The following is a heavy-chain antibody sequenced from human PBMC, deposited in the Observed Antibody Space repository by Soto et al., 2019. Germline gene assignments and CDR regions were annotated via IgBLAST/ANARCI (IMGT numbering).Heavy chain of an antibody. V-gene: IGHV3-74*01. J-gene: IGHJ4*02. D-gene: IGHD3-22*01. CDR2: INSDGSST. CDR3: ARDEVWDYYDSSGYSY. CDR1: GFTFSSYW. Sequence: EVQLVESGGGLVQPGGSLRLSCAASGFTFSSYWMHWVRQAPGKGLVWVSRINSDGSSTSYADSVKGRFTISRDNAKNTLYLQMNSLRAEGTAVYYCARDEVWDYYDSSGYSYWGQGTLVTVSS.